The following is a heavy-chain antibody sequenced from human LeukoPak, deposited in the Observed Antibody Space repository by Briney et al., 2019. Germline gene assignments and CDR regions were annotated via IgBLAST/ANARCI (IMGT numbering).Heavy chain of an antibody. Sequence: SETLSLTCTVSGGSISSYYWSWIRQPAGKGLEWIGRIYTSGSTNYNPSLKRRVTMSVDTSKNQFSLKLSSVTAADTAVYYCARGSGGSSSIDGHLASFPALEAHPHNYYYYGMDVWGQGTTVTVSS. J-gene: IGHJ6*02. CDR3: ARGSGGSSSIDGHLASFPALEAHPHNYYYYGMDV. V-gene: IGHV4-4*07. CDR2: IYTSGST. D-gene: IGHD1-26*01. CDR1: GGSISSYY.